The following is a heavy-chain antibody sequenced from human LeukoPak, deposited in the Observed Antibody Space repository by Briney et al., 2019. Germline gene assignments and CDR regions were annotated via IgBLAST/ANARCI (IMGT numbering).Heavy chain of an antibody. Sequence: ASVKVSCKASGYTITGYYMHWVRQAPGQGLEWMGWINPNSGGTNYAQKFQGRVTMTRDTSISTAYMELSRLRSDDTAVYYCARVWFGYYGMDVWGQGTTVTVSS. V-gene: IGHV1-2*02. J-gene: IGHJ6*02. CDR3: ARVWFGYYGMDV. CDR1: GYTITGYY. CDR2: INPNSGGT. D-gene: IGHD3-10*01.